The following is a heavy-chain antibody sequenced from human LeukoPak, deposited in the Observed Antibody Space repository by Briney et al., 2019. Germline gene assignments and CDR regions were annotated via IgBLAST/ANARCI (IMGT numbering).Heavy chain of an antibody. CDR3: ARPPRTYYYDSSGYPVYYYGMDV. Sequence: GASVKVSCKASGYTFTGFHMHWVRQAPGQGLEWMGWINPNSGDTNYAQQFQGRVTMTRDTSITTAYMELSSLRSDDTAVYYCARPPRTYYYDSSGYPVYYYGMDVWGQGTTVTVSS. CDR2: INPNSGDT. CDR1: GYTFTGFH. V-gene: IGHV1-2*02. D-gene: IGHD3-22*01. J-gene: IGHJ6*02.